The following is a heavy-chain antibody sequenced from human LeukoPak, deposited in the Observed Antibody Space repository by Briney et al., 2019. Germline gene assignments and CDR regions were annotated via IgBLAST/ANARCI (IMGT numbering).Heavy chain of an antibody. CDR3: AREATGNYTPAFDY. Sequence: GASVKVSCKASRYTFTSYGISWVRPAPGQGLEGMGWISAYNGNTNYAQKLQGRVTMTTDTSTSTAYMELRSLRSDDTAVYYCAREATGNYTPAFDYWGQGTMVTVSS. J-gene: IGHJ4*02. CDR1: RYTFTSYG. V-gene: IGHV1-18*01. CDR2: ISAYNGNT. D-gene: IGHD1-7*01.